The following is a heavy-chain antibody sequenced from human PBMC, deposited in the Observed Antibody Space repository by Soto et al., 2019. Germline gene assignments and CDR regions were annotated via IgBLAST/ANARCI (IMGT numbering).Heavy chain of an antibody. CDR3: ARDRRGGFDY. V-gene: IGHV1-18*01. CDR1: GYTFTSYG. Sequence: GVSVKVSCKASGYTFTSYGISWVRQAPGQGLEWMGWISAYNGNTNYAQKLQGRVTMTTDTSTSTAYMELRSLRAEDTAIYYCARDRRGGFDYWGPGTLVTVSS. CDR2: ISAYNGNT. J-gene: IGHJ4*02. D-gene: IGHD3-16*01.